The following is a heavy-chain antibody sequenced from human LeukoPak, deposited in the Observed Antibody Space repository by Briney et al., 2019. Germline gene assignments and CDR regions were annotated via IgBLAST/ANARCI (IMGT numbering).Heavy chain of an antibody. Sequence: WVRQAPEKGLEWIGTISYSGTTYYSPSLKSRVTISLDTSKNQFSLKLSSETAADTAIYYCARDFSSSSTVYYYYYMDVWGKGTTVTVSS. D-gene: IGHD6-6*01. V-gene: IGHV4-39*07. CDR2: ISYSGTT. J-gene: IGHJ6*03. CDR3: ARDFSSSSTVYYYYYMDV.